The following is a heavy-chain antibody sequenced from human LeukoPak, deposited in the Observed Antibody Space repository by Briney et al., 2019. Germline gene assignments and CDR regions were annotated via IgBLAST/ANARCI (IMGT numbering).Heavy chain of an antibody. CDR3: ARPKDYSDRSSFYSGDAFDI. CDR2: IYPGDSDT. D-gene: IGHD3-22*01. Sequence: GESLKISCKGSGYSFTLYWIVWVRQMPGKGLEWMGIIYPGDSDTRYSPSFQGQVTISADKSISTAYLQWSSLRASDTAMYYCARPKDYSDRSSFYSGDAFDIWGQGTMVTVSS. CDR1: GYSFTLYW. V-gene: IGHV5-51*01. J-gene: IGHJ3*02.